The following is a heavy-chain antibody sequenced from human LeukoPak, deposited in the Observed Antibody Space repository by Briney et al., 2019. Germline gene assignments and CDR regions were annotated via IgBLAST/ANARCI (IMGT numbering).Heavy chain of an antibody. CDR3: ARISSRWFGELIYSSQYYFDY. V-gene: IGHV1-2*02. CDR2: INPNSGGT. J-gene: IGHJ4*02. CDR1: GYTFTGYY. Sequence: GASVKVSCKASGYTFTGYYMHWVRQAPGQGLEWMGWINPNSGGTNYAQKFQGRVTMTRDTSISTAYMELSRLRSDDTAVYYCARISSRWFGELIYSSQYYFDYWGQGTLVTVSS. D-gene: IGHD3-10*01.